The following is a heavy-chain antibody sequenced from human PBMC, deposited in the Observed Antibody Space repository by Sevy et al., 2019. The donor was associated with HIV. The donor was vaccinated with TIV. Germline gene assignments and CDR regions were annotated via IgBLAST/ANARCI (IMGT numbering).Heavy chain of an antibody. CDR2: ISSSSIYI. CDR1: GFDVSNNY. V-gene: IGHV3-21*01. Sequence: GGSLRLSCAGSGFDVSNNYMSWVRQAPGKGLEWVSSISSSSIYIYYADSVKGRFTISRDNAKNSLYLQMNSLRAEDTAVYYCARDPGFYCSGGSCYPRYYFDYWGQGTLVTVSS. D-gene: IGHD2-15*01. CDR3: ARDPGFYCSGGSCYPRYYFDY. J-gene: IGHJ4*02.